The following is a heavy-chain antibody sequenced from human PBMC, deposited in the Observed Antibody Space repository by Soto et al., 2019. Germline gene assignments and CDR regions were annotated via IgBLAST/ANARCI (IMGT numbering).Heavy chain of an antibody. V-gene: IGHV3-30*03. CDR2: ISCDGNNK. CDR1: EFTFSSYG. Sequence: QVQLVESGGGVAQPGRSLTLSCAASEFTFSSYGIHWVRQAPGKGLEWVAIISCDGNNKQYADSVKGRFTISRDTSKSTVHLQMNSLRVEDTAVYYCARDTYYHDSSGYYVFDYWGQGTLVTVSS. D-gene: IGHD3-22*01. CDR3: ARDTYYHDSSGYYVFDY. J-gene: IGHJ4*02.